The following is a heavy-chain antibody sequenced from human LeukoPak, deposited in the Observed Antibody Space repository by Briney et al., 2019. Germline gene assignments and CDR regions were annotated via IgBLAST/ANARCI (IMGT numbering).Heavy chain of an antibody. J-gene: IGHJ5*02. Sequence: GGSLRLSCAASRFTFSNYVMHWVRQAPGKGMEWVAVISYDGSDKYYADSVKGRFTISRDNSKNTLYLQMNSLRAEDTAVYYCAKDRMPSSYRGLDPWGQGTLVIVSS. D-gene: IGHD3-10*01. CDR1: RFTFSNYV. CDR2: ISYDGSDK. CDR3: AKDRMPSSYRGLDP. V-gene: IGHV3-30*18.